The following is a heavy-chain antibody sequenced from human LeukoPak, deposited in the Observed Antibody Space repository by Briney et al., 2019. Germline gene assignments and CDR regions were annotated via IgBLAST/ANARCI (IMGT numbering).Heavy chain of an antibody. CDR3: ARGPTVPDYGMDV. Sequence: ASVTVSCKASGGTFSRYAIRWVRQARGQGLEGMGGIIPMFGTANYAQKFQGRVTITADKYTSTAYMELSSLRSEDPAVYYCARGPTVPDYGMDVWGQGTTVTVSS. V-gene: IGHV1-69*06. CDR2: IIPMFGTA. D-gene: IGHD4-17*01. CDR1: GGTFSRYA. J-gene: IGHJ6*02.